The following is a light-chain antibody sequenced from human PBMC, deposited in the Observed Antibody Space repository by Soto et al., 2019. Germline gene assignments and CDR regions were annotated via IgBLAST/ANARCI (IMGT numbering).Light chain of an antibody. CDR2: QVS. Sequence: DVVMTQSPLSLPVTLGQPASISCTASQSLAYCAGHTYLNWFQPRPGQSPMRRIYQVSNRDSGVPDRVGGSGSGNDFTLKIRRVEDEDVGVYYCMQGTHWPPYTFGQGTKRAIK. CDR1: QSLAYCAGHTY. J-gene: IGKJ2*01. V-gene: IGKV2-30*01. CDR3: MQGTHWPPYT.